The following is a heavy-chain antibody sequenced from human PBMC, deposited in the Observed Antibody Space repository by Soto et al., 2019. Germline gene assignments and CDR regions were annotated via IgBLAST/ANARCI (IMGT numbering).Heavy chain of an antibody. CDR3: ARVRGPGGYGHKPLDY. CDR1: GYTFTSYG. V-gene: IGHV1-18*04. Sequence: QVQLVQSGAEVKKPGASVKVSCKASGYTFTSYGISWVRQAPGQGLEWMGWSSAYNGNTNYAQKHQGRVTMTTDTSTSTAYMELRSLRSDDTAVYYCARVRGPGGYGHKPLDYWGQGTLVTVSS. J-gene: IGHJ4*02. D-gene: IGHD5-12*01. CDR2: SSAYNGNT.